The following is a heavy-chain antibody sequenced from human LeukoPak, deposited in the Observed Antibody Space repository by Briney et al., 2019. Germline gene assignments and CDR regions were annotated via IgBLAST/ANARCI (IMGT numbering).Heavy chain of an antibody. J-gene: IGHJ4*02. CDR2: IYYSGST. V-gene: IGHV4-59*01. CDR1: GGSISSYC. CDR3: ARVGYSSSGNYYNDRGAFDY. D-gene: IGHD3-10*01. Sequence: PSETLSLTCTVSGGSISSYCWSWLRQPPGKGLEGIGYIYYSGSTNYNPSLKSRVTISVDTSKNQFSLKLSSVTAADTAVYYCARVGYSSSGNYYNDRGAFDYWGQGTLVTVSS.